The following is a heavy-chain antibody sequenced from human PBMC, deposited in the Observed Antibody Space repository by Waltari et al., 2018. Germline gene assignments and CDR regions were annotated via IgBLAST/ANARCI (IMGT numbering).Heavy chain of an antibody. CDR1: GGSFSGYY. V-gene: IGHV4-34*01. Sequence: QVQLQQWGAGLLKPSETLSLTCAVYGGSFSGYYWSWIRQPPGKGLEWIGEINHSGSTNYNRSLTSGVTISVDTSKNQFSLKLGSVTAADTGVYYCARSNDGDYWYFDLWGRGTLVTVSS. J-gene: IGHJ2*01. D-gene: IGHD1-1*01. CDR2: INHSGST. CDR3: ARSNDGDYWYFDL.